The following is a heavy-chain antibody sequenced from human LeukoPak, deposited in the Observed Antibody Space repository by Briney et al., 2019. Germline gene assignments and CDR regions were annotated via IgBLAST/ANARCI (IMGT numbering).Heavy chain of an antibody. J-gene: IGHJ5*02. Sequence: SVKLSCKASRGTFSSYAISWVRQSPGQQLEWMERIIPILSIANYAQKFQGRVTITADKSTSTAYMELSSLRSEDTAVYYCATARGSSWYTWSWFDPWGQGTLVTVSS. CDR1: RGTFSSYA. D-gene: IGHD6-13*01. CDR3: ATARGSSWYTWSWFDP. CDR2: IIPILSIA. V-gene: IGHV1-69*04.